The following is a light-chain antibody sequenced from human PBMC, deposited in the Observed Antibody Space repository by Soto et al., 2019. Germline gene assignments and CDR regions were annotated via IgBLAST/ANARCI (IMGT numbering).Light chain of an antibody. CDR3: FSYAGSSTWV. J-gene: IGLJ3*02. V-gene: IGLV2-23*02. CDR2: GVT. CDR1: RSDIGSYNS. Sequence: QSALTQPASVSGSPGQSITISCSGTRSDIGSYNSLAWYQQHPGKAPRVMIFGVTKRPSGISNRFSGSKSGFTASLTIAGFQAEDEDDYFCFSYAGSSTWVLGGGTKLTVL.